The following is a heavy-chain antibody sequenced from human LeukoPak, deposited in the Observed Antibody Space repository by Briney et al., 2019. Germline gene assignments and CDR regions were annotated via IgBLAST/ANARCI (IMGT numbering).Heavy chain of an antibody. CDR2: ISTDGSVT. CDR3: ARIGGSGSYSGHYFDH. J-gene: IGHJ4*02. Sequence: PGGSLRLSCAASGFTFSTYWMHWVRRAPGKGLVWVSRISTDGSVTNCADSVKGRFTISRDNAKNTMYLQMNSLRAEDTAVYYCARIGGSGSYSGHYFDHWGQGTLVTVSS. CDR1: GFTFSTYW. V-gene: IGHV3-74*01. D-gene: IGHD3-10*01.